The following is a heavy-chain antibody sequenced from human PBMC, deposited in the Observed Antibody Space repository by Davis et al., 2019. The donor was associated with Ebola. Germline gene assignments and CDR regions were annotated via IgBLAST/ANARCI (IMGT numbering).Heavy chain of an antibody. Sequence: PSETLSLTCDISGDSVSSTSGAWNWISQSPSSGIEWLGRDYYSSKWYKDYAVSVKRRITINLDTSKNKFSLQLNSVNPEDTAVYFCTRGWLRGWFGPWGQGTLVTVSS. V-gene: IGHV6-1*01. CDR2: DYYSSKWYK. CDR1: GDSVSSTSGA. D-gene: IGHD5-12*01. J-gene: IGHJ5*02. CDR3: TRGWLRGWFGP.